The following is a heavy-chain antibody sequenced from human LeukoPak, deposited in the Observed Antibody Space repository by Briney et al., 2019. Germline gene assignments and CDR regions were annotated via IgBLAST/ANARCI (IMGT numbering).Heavy chain of an antibody. D-gene: IGHD6-19*01. V-gene: IGHV4-59*01. CDR3: ARGAAVAGTGLSSQQYYHGMDV. CDR1: GVSISSYY. Sequence: SETLSLTSTVSGVSISSYYWSWIRQPPGKGLEWIGYIYYSGSTNYNPSLKSRATISINPSKNQCSLKLSSVIAADTAVYYCARGAAVAGTGLSSQQYYHGMDVWGQGTTVTVSS. J-gene: IGHJ6*02. CDR2: IYYSGST.